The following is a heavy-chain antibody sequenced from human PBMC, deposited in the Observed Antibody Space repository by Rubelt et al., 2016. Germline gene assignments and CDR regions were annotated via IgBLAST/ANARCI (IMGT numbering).Heavy chain of an antibody. Sequence: QVQLQQWGAGLLKPSETLSLTCAVYGGSFSGYYWSWIRQPPGKGLEWIGEINHSGSTNYNPSLKSRVPISVDTSKNQFSLKLRSVTAADTAVYYCARGKRWLQDWFDPWGQGTLVTVSS. CDR1: GGSFSGYY. CDR2: INHSGST. V-gene: IGHV4-34*01. J-gene: IGHJ5*02. D-gene: IGHD5-24*01. CDR3: ARGKRWLQDWFDP.